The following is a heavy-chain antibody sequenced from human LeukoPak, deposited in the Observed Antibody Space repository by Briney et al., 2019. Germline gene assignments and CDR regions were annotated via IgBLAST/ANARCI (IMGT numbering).Heavy chain of an antibody. V-gene: IGHV4-39*01. J-gene: IGHJ4*02. Sequence: SETLSLTCTVSGGSISSDSYYWAWIRQPPGKGLEWIASIYYSGSTYYNPSLKSRVTISVDTSRNQFSLKLSSVTAADTAVYYCARSTTVTTPDYFDSWGQGTLVTVSS. CDR3: ARSTTVTTPDYFDS. CDR2: IYYSGST. D-gene: IGHD4-17*01. CDR1: GGSISSDSYY.